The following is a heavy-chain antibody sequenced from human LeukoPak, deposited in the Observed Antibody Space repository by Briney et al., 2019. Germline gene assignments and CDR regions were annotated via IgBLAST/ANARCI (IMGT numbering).Heavy chain of an antibody. Sequence: PSETLSLTCAVYGGSFSGYYWSWIRQPPGKGLEWIGEINHSGSTNYNPSLKSRVTISVDTSKNQFSLTLSSVTAADTAVYYCARLLAGCPGGRCRAHFDYWGQGTLVTVSS. V-gene: IGHV4-34*01. J-gene: IGHJ4*02. CDR1: GGSFSGYY. CDR2: INHSGST. CDR3: ARLLAGCPGGRCRAHFDY. D-gene: IGHD2-8*02.